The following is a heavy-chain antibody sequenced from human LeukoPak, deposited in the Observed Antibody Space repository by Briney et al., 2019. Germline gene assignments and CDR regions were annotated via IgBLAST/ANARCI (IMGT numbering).Heavy chain of an antibody. Sequence: VASVKVSCKASGYTFTGYYMHWVRQAPGQGLEWMGWINPNSGGTNYAQKFQGRVTMTRDTSISTAYMELSRLRSEDTAVYYCARDSQNYGDYPGYFDLWGRGTLVTVSS. CDR1: GYTFTGYY. CDR3: ARDSQNYGDYPGYFDL. J-gene: IGHJ2*01. CDR2: INPNSGGT. V-gene: IGHV1-2*02. D-gene: IGHD4-17*01.